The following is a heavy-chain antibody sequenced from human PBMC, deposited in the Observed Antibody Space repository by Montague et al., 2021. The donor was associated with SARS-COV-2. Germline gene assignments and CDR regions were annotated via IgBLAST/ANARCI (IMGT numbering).Heavy chain of an antibody. CDR2: IYYSGST. CDR1: GGSISSSSYY. CDR3: ARLERQQLVRLSGMDV. J-gene: IGHJ6*02. D-gene: IGHD6-13*01. Sequence: SETLSLTCTVSGGSISSSSYYWGWIRQPPGKGLEWIGSIYYSGSTXYNPSLKSRVTISVDTSKNQFSLKLSSVTAADTAVYYCARLERQQLVRLSGMDVWGQGTTVTVSS. V-gene: IGHV4-39*07.